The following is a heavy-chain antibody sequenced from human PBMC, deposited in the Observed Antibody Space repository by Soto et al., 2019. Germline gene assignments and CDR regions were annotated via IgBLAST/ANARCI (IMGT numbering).Heavy chain of an antibody. CDR2: IWYDGSNK. J-gene: IGHJ4*02. D-gene: IGHD6-13*01. Sequence: GGSLRLSCAASGFTFSSYGMHWVRQAPGKGLEWVAVIWYDGSNKYYADSVKGRSTISRDNSKNTLYLQMNSLRAEDTAVYYCARDLISRGIAAAGTLGYWGQGTLVTVSS. CDR1: GFTFSSYG. V-gene: IGHV3-33*01. CDR3: ARDLISRGIAAAGTLGY.